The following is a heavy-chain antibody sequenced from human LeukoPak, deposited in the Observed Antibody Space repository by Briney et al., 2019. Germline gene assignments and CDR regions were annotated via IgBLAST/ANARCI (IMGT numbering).Heavy chain of an antibody. J-gene: IGHJ4*02. V-gene: IGHV1-24*01. Sequence: ASVTVSCTVSGYTLTELSMHWVRQAPGKGLEWMGGFDPEDGETIYAQKFQGRVTMTEDTSTDTAYMELSSLRSEDTAVYYCAPYYYDSSGYYNYWGQGTLVTVSS. CDR3: APYYYDSSGYYNY. D-gene: IGHD3-22*01. CDR2: FDPEDGET. CDR1: GYTLTELS.